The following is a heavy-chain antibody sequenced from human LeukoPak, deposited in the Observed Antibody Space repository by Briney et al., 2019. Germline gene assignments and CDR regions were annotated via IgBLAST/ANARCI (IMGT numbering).Heavy chain of an antibody. J-gene: IGHJ4*02. CDR1: GGSISTYY. D-gene: IGHD7-27*01. CDR2: IFYSGST. CDR3: ARESPFNNWGQGGDIVY. V-gene: IGHV4-59*01. Sequence: PSETLSLTCTVSGGSISTYYWSWIRQPPGKGLEWIGYIFYSGSTNYNPSLKSRVTISLDTSKNQFSLRLSSVTAADTAVYYCARESPFNNWGQGGDIVYWGQGTLVTVSS.